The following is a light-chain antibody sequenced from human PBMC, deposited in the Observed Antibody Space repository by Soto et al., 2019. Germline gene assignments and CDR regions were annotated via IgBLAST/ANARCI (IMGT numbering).Light chain of an antibody. Sequence: QSALTQPRSVSGSPGQSVTISCTGTSSDVGGYKYVSWYQQHPGKAPKVMIYDVTKRPSGVPDRFSGSKSGNTASLTISGLQAEDEADYYCSSYTSNSTLDVFGTGTKLTVL. CDR1: SSDVGGYKY. V-gene: IGLV2-11*01. J-gene: IGLJ1*01. CDR2: DVT. CDR3: SSYTSNSTLDV.